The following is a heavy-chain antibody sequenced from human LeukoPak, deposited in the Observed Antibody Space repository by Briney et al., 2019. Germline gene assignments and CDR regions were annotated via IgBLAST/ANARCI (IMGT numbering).Heavy chain of an antibody. D-gene: IGHD1-26*01. CDR2: IWYDGSNK. J-gene: IGHJ4*02. CDR3: AKDGGSYSLDY. CDR1: GFTFNNSD. V-gene: IGHV3-30*02. Sequence: GGSLRLSCAASGFTFNNSDMHWVRQAPGKGLEWVAFIWYDGSNKYYTDSAKGRFTVSRDNSKDTVYLQMNTLRFEDTAMYYCAKDGGSYSLDYWGLGTLVTVSS.